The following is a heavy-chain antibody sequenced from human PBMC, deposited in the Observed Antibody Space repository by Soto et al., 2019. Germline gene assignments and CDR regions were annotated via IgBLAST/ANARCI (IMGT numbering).Heavy chain of an antibody. CDR1: GGSISSSSYY. V-gene: IGHV4-39*01. CDR3: ARHTYNSGWPGRCAY. CDR2: IYYSGST. Sequence: QLQLQESGPGLVKPSETLSLTCTVSGGSISSSSYYWGWIRQPPGKGLEWFGSIYYSGSTYHNPSLKSRVTSYVDTSKHQCSLQLSSVTAADTAVYYCARHTYNSGWPGRCAYWGQGTLVSVSS. D-gene: IGHD6-19*01. J-gene: IGHJ4*02.